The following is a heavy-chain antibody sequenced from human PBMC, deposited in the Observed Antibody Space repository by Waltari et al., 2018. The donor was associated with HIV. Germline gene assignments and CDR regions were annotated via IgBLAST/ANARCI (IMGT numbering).Heavy chain of an antibody. CDR3: ARGPGYYYDSSGYYY. Sequence: QVQIQQWGAGVLKRSETQSLTCVGYGGSFSGYYWSWIRQPPGKGLEWIGEINHSGSTNYNPSLKSRVTISVDTSKNQFSLKLSSVTAADTAVYYCARGPGYYYDSSGYYYSGQGTLVTVSS. D-gene: IGHD3-22*01. CDR1: GGSFSGYY. V-gene: IGHV4-34*01. CDR2: INHSGST. J-gene: IGHJ4*02.